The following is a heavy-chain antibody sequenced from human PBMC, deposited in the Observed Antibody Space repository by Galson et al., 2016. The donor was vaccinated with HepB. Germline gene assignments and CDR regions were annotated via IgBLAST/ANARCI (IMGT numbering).Heavy chain of an antibody. V-gene: IGHV3-7*03. CDR2: INQDGSGT. CDR3: ARFTQEWLDRVYYFDY. Sequence: SLRLSCAASGFTFSTYWMSWVRQAPGKGLEWVANINQDGSGTYHVDSVKGRFTISRDNAKNSLYLQMNSLRADDTAVYYCARFTQEWLDRVYYFDYWGQGTLVTVSS. CDR1: GFTFSTYW. D-gene: IGHD6-19*01. J-gene: IGHJ4*02.